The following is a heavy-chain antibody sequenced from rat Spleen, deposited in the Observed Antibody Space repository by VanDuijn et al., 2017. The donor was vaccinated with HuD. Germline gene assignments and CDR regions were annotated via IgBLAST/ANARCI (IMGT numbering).Heavy chain of an antibody. Sequence: EVQLVESGGGLVQPGRSMKLSCAASGFTFSDYYMAWVRQAPKKGLEWVATIIYDGSRTYYRDSVKGRFTISRDNAKNTQYLQMDSLRSEDTATYYCTRRHYGYTDYFDYWGQGVMVTVSS. CDR3: TRRHYGYTDYFDY. CDR2: IIYDGSRT. J-gene: IGHJ2*01. V-gene: IGHV5-7*01. D-gene: IGHD1-9*01. CDR1: GFTFSDYY.